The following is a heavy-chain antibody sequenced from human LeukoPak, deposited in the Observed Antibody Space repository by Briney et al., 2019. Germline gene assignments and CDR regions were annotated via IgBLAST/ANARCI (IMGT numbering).Heavy chain of an antibody. CDR2: ISGYSGKT. CDR3: ASGGLTWEYYFDY. D-gene: IGHD1-26*01. CDR1: AYTLSNYG. Sequence: ASVKVCCKAPAYTLSNYGITWVRQAPGQGLEWMGGISGYSGKTNYAQKLQGRVTMTTDTSTSTAYMELRSLRSDDTAVYYCASGGLTWEYYFDYWGQGTLVTVSS. J-gene: IGHJ4*02. V-gene: IGHV1-18*01.